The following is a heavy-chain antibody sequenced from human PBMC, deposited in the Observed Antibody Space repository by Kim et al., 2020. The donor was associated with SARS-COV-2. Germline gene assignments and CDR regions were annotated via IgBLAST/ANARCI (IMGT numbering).Heavy chain of an antibody. CDR2: IYYSGST. CDR1: GGSISSYY. V-gene: IGHV4-59*13. Sequence: SQTLSLTCTVSGGSISSYYWSWIRQPPGKGLEWIGYIYYSGSTNYNPSLKSRVTISVDTSKNQFSLKLSSVTAADTAVYYCARSRKDWFDPWGQGTLVTVSS. J-gene: IGHJ5*02. CDR3: ARSRKDWFDP.